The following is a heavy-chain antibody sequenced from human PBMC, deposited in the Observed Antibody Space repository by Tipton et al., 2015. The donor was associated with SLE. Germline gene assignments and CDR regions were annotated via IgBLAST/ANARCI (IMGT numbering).Heavy chain of an antibody. J-gene: IGHJ4*02. Sequence: TLSLTCAVSGYSISSGYYWGWIRQPPGKGLEWIGSIYHGGSTYYNPSLKSRVTISVDTSKNQFSLKLSSVTAADTAVYYCATEPDGWGQGTLVTVSS. CDR1: GYSISSGYY. CDR2: IYHGGST. CDR3: ATEPDG. V-gene: IGHV4-38-2*01.